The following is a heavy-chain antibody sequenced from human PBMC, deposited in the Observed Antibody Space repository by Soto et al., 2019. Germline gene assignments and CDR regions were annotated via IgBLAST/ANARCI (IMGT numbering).Heavy chain of an antibody. CDR3: TSSIHIAAVYYYGMDV. Sequence: LRLSWAASGFTFSNAWMSWVRQAPGKGLEWVGRIKSKTDGGTTDYAAPVKGRFTISRDDSKNTLYLQMNSLKTEDTAVYYCTSSIHIAAVYYYGMDVWGQGTTVTVSS. CDR2: IKSKTDGGTT. V-gene: IGHV3-15*01. D-gene: IGHD6-6*01. J-gene: IGHJ6*02. CDR1: GFTFSNAW.